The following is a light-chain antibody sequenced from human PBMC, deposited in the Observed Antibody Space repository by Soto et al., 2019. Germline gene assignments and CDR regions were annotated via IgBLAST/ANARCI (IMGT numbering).Light chain of an antibody. CDR3: QHRSEWPVS. CDR1: QSINKAY. Sequence: EIVLTHSPGTLSLSPCDRATLSFSASQSINKAYLVWYQVKPGQAPRRLIYGASSRATGIPDRFSGRGFGTDSTLTISSLEPEDFAVYYCQHRSEWPVSFGQGTRLEI. J-gene: IGKJ5*01. V-gene: IGKV3D-20*02. CDR2: GAS.